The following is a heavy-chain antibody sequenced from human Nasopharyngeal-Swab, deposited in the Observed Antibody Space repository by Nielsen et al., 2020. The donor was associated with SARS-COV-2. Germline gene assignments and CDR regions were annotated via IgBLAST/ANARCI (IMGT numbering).Heavy chain of an antibody. D-gene: IGHD5-24*01. CDR3: AVDGI. CDR2: ISSSSRTI. Sequence: GESLKISCAASGFTFNTYGMTWVRQAPGKGLEWVSYISSSSRTIFYADSVMGRFTISRDNAKNSLFRQINSLRAEDTAVYYCAVDGIWGQGTMVTVSS. V-gene: IGHV3-48*01. J-gene: IGHJ3*02. CDR1: GFTFNTYG.